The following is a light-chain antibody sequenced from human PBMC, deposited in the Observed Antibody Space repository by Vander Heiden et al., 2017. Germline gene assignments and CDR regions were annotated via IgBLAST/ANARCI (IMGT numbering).Light chain of an antibody. J-gene: IGKJ3*01. CDR2: WAS. CDR1: QSVLHSHNKNNY. Sequence: DIVMTQSPESLAVSLGERATINCKSSQSVLHSHNKNNYLASYQQKPGQPPQLLIYWASTRESAVPERFSGGGSGTDFTPTISSLQAADVAVYYCQQEVSPRHTFGHGTKVDIK. V-gene: IGKV4-1*01. CDR3: QQEVSPRHT.